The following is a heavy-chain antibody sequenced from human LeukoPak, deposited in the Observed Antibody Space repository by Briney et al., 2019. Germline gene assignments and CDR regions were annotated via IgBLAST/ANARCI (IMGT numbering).Heavy chain of an antibody. V-gene: IGHV1-2*02. CDR1: GGTFSSYA. CDR3: ARVGRGGDYGPNSI. D-gene: IGHD4-17*01. J-gene: IGHJ3*02. CDR2: INPNSGGT. Sequence: ASVKVSCKASGGTFSSYAISWVRQAPGQGLEWMGWINPNSGGTNYAQKFQGRVTMTRDTSISTAYMELSRLRSDDTAVYYCARVGRGGDYGPNSIWGQGTMVTVSS.